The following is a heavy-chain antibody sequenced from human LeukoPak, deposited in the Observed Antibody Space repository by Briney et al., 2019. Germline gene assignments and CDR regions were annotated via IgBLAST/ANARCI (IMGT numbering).Heavy chain of an antibody. CDR1: GFTFDDYG. J-gene: IGHJ3*02. D-gene: IGHD6-6*01. CDR3: ASAVGDSSSNAFDI. CDR2: INWNGGST. Sequence: PGESLKISCAASGFTFDDYGISWVRQAPGKGLEWVSGINWNGGSTGYADSVKGRFTISRDNAKNSLYLQMNSLRAEDTALFYCASAVGDSSSNAFDIWGQGTMVTVSS. V-gene: IGHV3-20*04.